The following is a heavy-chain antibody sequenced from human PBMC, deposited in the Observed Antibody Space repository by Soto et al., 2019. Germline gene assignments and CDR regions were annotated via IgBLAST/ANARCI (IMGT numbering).Heavy chain of an antibody. CDR1: GFTFSSYG. CDR2: ISYDGSNK. Sequence: QVQLVESGGGVVQPGRSLRLSCAASGFTFSSYGMHWVRQAPGKGLEWVAVISYDGSNKYYADSVKGRFTISRDNSKNTLYLQMNSLRAEDTAVYYCAQDRNSGWYMGVGYWGQGTLVTVSS. CDR3: AQDRNSGWYMGVGY. J-gene: IGHJ4*02. D-gene: IGHD6-19*01. V-gene: IGHV3-30*18.